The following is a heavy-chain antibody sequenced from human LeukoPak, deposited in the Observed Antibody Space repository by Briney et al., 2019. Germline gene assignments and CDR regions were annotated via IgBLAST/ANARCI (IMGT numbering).Heavy chain of an antibody. D-gene: IGHD3-3*01. J-gene: IGHJ4*02. CDR2: INSDGSST. CDR1: GFTFSSYW. Sequence: GGSLRLSCAASGFTFSSYWMHWARQAPGKGLVWVSRINSDGSSTSYVDSVKGRFTISRDNAKNTLYLQMNSLRAEDTAVYYCARTRPKSEVDYWGQGTLVTVSS. V-gene: IGHV3-74*01. CDR3: ARTRPKSEVDY.